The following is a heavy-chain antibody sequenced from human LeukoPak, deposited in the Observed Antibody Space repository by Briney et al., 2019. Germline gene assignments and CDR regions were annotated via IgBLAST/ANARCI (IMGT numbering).Heavy chain of an antibody. CDR2: FSGSGGST. Sequence: PGGSLRLSCAASGFTFSSYAMSWVRQAPGKGLEWVSIFSGSGGSTYYADSVKGRFTVSRDNSKNTLYLQMSRLRVEDTALYYCAGSGSYYRLDYWGQGTLVTVSS. CDR3: AGSGSYYRLDY. CDR1: GFTFSSYA. D-gene: IGHD3-10*01. J-gene: IGHJ4*02. V-gene: IGHV3-23*01.